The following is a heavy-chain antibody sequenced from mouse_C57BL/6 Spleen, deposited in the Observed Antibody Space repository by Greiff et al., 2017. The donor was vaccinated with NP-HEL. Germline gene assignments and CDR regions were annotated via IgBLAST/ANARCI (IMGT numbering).Heavy chain of an antibody. J-gene: IGHJ2*01. Sequence: VQLQQSGPELVKPGASVKISCKASGYTFTDYYINWVKQRPGQGLEWIGWIFPGSGSTYYNEKFKGKATLTVDKSSSTAYMLLSSLTSEDSAVYFCARSDYGSRGGYFDYWGQGTTLTVSS. D-gene: IGHD1-1*01. CDR1: GYTFTDYY. CDR3: ARSDYGSRGGYFDY. CDR2: IFPGSGST. V-gene: IGHV1-75*01.